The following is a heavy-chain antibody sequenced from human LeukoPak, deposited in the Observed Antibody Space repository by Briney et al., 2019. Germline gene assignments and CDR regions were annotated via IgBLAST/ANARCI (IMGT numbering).Heavy chain of an antibody. D-gene: IGHD5-18*01. CDR1: GYTFTSFG. Sequence: ASVKVSCKASGYTFTSFGIIWVRQAPGQGLEWMGWISAYNGNTKSAQKFQGRVIMTTDTSTNTAYMELRSLRSDDTAVFYCVRDLGVDTSMIFFDYWGQGTLVTVSS. CDR3: VRDLGVDTSMIFFDY. V-gene: IGHV1-18*01. CDR2: ISAYNGNT. J-gene: IGHJ4*02.